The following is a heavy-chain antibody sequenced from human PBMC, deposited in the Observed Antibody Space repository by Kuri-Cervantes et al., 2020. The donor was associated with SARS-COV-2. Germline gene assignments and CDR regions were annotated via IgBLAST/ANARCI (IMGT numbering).Heavy chain of an antibody. CDR1: GFTFSNAW. D-gene: IGHD3-22*01. V-gene: IGHV3-7*01. CDR2: IKQDGSEK. J-gene: IGHJ4*02. CDR3: AKGLYYYESSGYSSTADY. Sequence: GGSLRLSCAASGFTFSNAWMSWVRQAPGKGLEWVANIKQDGSEKYYVDSVKGRFTISRDNAKNSLYLQMNSLRAEDTAVYYCAKGLYYYESSGYSSTADYWGQGTLVTVSS.